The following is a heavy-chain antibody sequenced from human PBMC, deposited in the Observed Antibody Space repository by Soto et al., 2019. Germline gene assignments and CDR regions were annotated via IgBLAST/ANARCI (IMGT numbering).Heavy chain of an antibody. CDR2: LSDNGGHT. J-gene: IGHJ6*02. CDR3: AKDLQSVLVAASPSFRKDV. D-gene: IGHD6-13*01. CDR1: GFTFSSYA. V-gene: IGHV3-23*01. Sequence: GSLRLSCAGSGFTFSSYAMTWVRQAPGKGLEWVSTLSDNGGHTYYADSVKGRFTISRDNSKNTLYLQMNSLRAEDTAVYYCAKDLQSVLVAASPSFRKDVWGQGTTVTVSS.